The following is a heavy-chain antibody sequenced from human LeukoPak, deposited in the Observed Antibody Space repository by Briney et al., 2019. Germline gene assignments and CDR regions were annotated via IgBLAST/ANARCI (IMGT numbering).Heavy chain of an antibody. J-gene: IGHJ4*02. V-gene: IGHV1-2*02. CDR2: INPNSGGT. CDR3: ARDGRPYYYDSSGYYFDY. D-gene: IGHD3-22*01. Sequence: ASVKVSCKASGYTFTGYYMHWVRQAPGQGLEWMGWINPNSGGTNYAQKFQGRVTMTRDTSISTAYMELSRLRSDDTAVYYCARDGRPYYYDSSGYYFDYWGQGTLVTVSS. CDR1: GYTFTGYY.